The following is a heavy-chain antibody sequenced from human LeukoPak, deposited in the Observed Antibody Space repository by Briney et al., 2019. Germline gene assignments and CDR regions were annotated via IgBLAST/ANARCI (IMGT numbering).Heavy chain of an antibody. J-gene: IGHJ4*02. Sequence: ASVKVSFKSSGYTFTIYGISWVRQAPGQGLEGMGWSSAYNGNTNYAQKLQGRVTITTDTSTNKPYTELRSLRSDDTTVYYFARDRSLELLWFGEASDYWGQGTLVTVSS. D-gene: IGHD3-10*01. V-gene: IGHV1-18*01. CDR3: ARDRSLELLWFGEASDY. CDR1: GYTFTIYG. CDR2: SSAYNGNT.